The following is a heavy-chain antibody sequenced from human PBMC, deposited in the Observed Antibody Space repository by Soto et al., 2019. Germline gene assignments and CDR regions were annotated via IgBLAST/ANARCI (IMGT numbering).Heavy chain of an antibody. CDR1: GGSISDYQ. J-gene: IGHJ4*02. CDR2: LYYSGRT. Sequence: QVQLQESGPGLVKPSETLSLTCSVSGGSISDYQWNWIRQPPGKGLEWIGYLYYSGRTNYNPSLKSRVTISLDTATKQFSLKLRSVTAADTDVYYCARMRGLGEISPYFDYWRQRTPVNVSS. CDR3: ARMRGLGEISPYFDY. V-gene: IGHV4-59*01. D-gene: IGHD3-16*02.